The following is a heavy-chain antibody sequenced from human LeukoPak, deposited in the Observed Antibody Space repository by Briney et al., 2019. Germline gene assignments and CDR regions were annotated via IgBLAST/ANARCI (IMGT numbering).Heavy chain of an antibody. Sequence: ASVKVSCKASGYTFTGYYMHWVRQAPGQGLEWMGWINPNSGGTNYAQKFQGRVTMTRDTSISTAYMELSRLRSDDTAVYYCVRDRVVVVVPAAIGYWGQGTLVTVSS. CDR2: INPNSGGT. J-gene: IGHJ4*02. CDR3: VRDRVVVVVPAAIGY. V-gene: IGHV1-2*02. D-gene: IGHD2-2*01. CDR1: GYTFTGYY.